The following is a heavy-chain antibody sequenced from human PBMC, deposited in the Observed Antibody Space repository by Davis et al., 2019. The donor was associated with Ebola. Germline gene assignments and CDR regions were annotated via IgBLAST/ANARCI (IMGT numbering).Heavy chain of an antibody. CDR1: AGTFSTYA. Sequence: ASAQVSCKASAGTFSTYATDRVRQATPQGLEWVGWMNPNSENTGYAQKFQGRVTMTRSTSISTAYMELSSLRSEDTAVYYCASGGYFDWLTRWHYYGMDVWGQGTTVTVSS. CDR3: ASGGYFDWLTRWHYYGMDV. CDR2: MNPNSENT. J-gene: IGHJ6*02. D-gene: IGHD3-9*01. V-gene: IGHV1-8*02.